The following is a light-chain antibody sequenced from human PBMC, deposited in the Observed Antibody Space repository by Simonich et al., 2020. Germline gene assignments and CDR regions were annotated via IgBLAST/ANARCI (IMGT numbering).Light chain of an antibody. J-gene: IGLJ2*01. CDR3: YSTDSSGNHRV. Sequence: SYELTQPPSVSVSPGQTARITCSGDALPKKYAYWYQQKSCKAPVLVIYEDSKRPSGIPERFSGSSAGTMATLTISGAQGEDEADYYCYSTDSSGNHRVFGGGTKLTVL. CDR1: ALPKKY. CDR2: EDS. V-gene: IGLV3-10*01.